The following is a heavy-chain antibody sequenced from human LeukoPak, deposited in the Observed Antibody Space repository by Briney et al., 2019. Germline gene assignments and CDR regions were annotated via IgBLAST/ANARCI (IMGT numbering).Heavy chain of an antibody. V-gene: IGHV1-69*13. CDR2: IIPIFGTA. Sequence: GASVKVSCKASGYTFTSYGISWVRQAPGQGLEWMGGIIPIFGTANYAQKFQGRVTITADESTSTAYMELSSLRSEDTAVYYCARAMVRGVITSFDYWGQGTLVTVSS. D-gene: IGHD3-10*01. CDR3: ARAMVRGVITSFDY. J-gene: IGHJ4*02. CDR1: GYTFTSYG.